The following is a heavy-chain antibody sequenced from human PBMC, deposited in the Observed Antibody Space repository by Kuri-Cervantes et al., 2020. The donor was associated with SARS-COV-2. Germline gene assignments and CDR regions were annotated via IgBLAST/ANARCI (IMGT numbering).Heavy chain of an antibody. V-gene: IGHV3-11*06. CDR3: ARGDYDFWSGPRGWFDP. CDR1: GFTFSDYY. D-gene: IGHD3-3*01. J-gene: IGHJ5*02. CDR2: ISSSSSYI. Sequence: LPLTCAASGFTFSDYYMSWIRQAPGKGLEWVSYISSSSSYIYYADSVKGRFTISRDNAKNTLYLQMNSLRAEDTAVYYCARGDYDFWSGPRGWFDPWGQGTLVTVSS.